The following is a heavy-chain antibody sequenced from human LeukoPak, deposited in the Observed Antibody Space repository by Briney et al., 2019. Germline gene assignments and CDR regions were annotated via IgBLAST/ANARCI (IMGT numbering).Heavy chain of an antibody. Sequence: GGSLRLSCAASGFTFSSYWMSWVRQAPGKGLEWVANIKQDGSEENFVDSVKGRFTISRDNAKKSLYLQMNSLRAEDTAVYYRARGSSAGASLRHDYWGQGTLVTVSS. CDR1: GFTFSSYW. CDR2: IKQDGSEE. D-gene: IGHD1-26*01. J-gene: IGHJ4*02. V-gene: IGHV3-7*01. CDR3: ARGSSAGASLRHDY.